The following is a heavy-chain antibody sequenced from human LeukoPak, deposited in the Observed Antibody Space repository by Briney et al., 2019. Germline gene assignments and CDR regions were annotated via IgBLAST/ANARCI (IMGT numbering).Heavy chain of an antibody. Sequence: GASVKVSCKASGYTFTSYGISWVRQAPGQGLEWMGWISAYNGNTNYAQKLQGRVTMTTDTSTSTAYMELRSLRSDDKAVDYCASDQGNSSWYGWFDPWGQGTLVTVSS. CDR1: GYTFTSYG. CDR3: ASDQGNSSWYGWFDP. D-gene: IGHD6-13*01. J-gene: IGHJ5*02. CDR2: ISAYNGNT. V-gene: IGHV1-18*01.